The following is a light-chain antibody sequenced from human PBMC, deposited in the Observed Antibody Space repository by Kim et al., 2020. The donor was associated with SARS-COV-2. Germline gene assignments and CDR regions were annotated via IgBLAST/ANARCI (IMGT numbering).Light chain of an antibody. CDR1: QSIDSN. CDR3: HQHHSWPRART. J-gene: IGKJ1*01. CDR2: GAS. Sequence: IVMTQSPTTLSVSPGERATLSCRASQSIDSNLAWYQQKPGQAPRLLIYGASTRATGIPARFSGSGSGTEFTLTIGSLQPEDFAVYFCHQHHSWPRARTFGQGTKVDIK. V-gene: IGKV3-15*01.